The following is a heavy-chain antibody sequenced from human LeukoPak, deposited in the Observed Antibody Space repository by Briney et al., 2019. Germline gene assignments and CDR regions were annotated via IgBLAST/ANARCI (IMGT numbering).Heavy chain of an antibody. V-gene: IGHV1-18*01. J-gene: IGHJ4*02. D-gene: IGHD3-3*01. CDR2: ISAYNGNT. Sequence: PVASVKVSCNASGYTFTSYGNSWVQKAPGQGLERMGWISAYNGNTIYAQKLQGRVTMTTDTSTSTAYMELTSLRPDDPAVYYCARDPDYDFWSGYFRGDYWGQGTLVTVSS. CDR1: GYTFTSYG. CDR3: ARDPDYDFWSGYFRGDY.